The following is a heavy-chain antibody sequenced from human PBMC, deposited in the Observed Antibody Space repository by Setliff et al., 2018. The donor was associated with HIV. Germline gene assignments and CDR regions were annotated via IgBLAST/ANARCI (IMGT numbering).Heavy chain of an antibody. J-gene: IGHJ5*02. CDR1: GGSISSYY. CDR3: ARRAVQDASITSSNWFDP. D-gene: IGHD2-2*01. CDR2: IYTSGST. V-gene: IGHV4-4*09. Sequence: SETLSLTCTVSGGSISSYYWSWIRQPPGKGLEWIGYIYTSGSTNYNPSLKSRLTISVDTSKNQFSLKLRSVTAADTAVYYCARRAVQDASITSSNWFDPWGHGTLVTVSS.